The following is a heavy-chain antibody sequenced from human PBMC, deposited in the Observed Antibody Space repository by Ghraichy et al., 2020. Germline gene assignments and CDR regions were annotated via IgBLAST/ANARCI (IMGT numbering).Heavy chain of an antibody. CDR1: GFTFTDYS. CDR3: ASTPGTYWFFDL. CDR2: ISSGSNYI. J-gene: IGHJ2*01. Sequence: GGSLRLSCAASGFTFTDYSMNWVRQAPGKGLEWVSSISSGSNYIYYADSVKDRFTISRDNAKNSLFLQMNSLRAEDTAVYYCASTPGTYWFFDLWGRGTLVTVSS. D-gene: IGHD1-26*01. V-gene: IGHV3-21*01.